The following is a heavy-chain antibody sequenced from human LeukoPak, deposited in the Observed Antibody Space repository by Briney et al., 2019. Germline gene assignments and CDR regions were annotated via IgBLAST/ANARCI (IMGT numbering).Heavy chain of an antibody. J-gene: IGHJ4*02. D-gene: IGHD3-22*01. CDR1: GYTLTELS. CDR3: ATGHYDSSGYYYPFDY. Sequence: ASVKVSCKVSGYTLTELSMHWVRQAPGKGLEWMGGFDPEDGETIYAQKFQGRVTVTEDTSTDTAYMELSSLRSEDTAVYYCATGHYDSSGYYYPFDYWGQGTLVTVSS. CDR2: FDPEDGET. V-gene: IGHV1-24*01.